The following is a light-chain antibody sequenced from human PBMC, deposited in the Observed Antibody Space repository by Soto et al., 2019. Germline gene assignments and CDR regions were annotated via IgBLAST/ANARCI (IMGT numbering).Light chain of an antibody. CDR1: QSISSW. Sequence: DIQMTQSPSNLSASVGDRVTITCRASQSISSWLAWYQQKPGKAPKLLIYDASSLESGVPSRFSGSGSGTEFTLTISSLQPDDFATYYCQQYNSYSPALTFGGGTKVEIK. J-gene: IGKJ4*01. CDR3: QQYNSYSPALT. V-gene: IGKV1-5*01. CDR2: DAS.